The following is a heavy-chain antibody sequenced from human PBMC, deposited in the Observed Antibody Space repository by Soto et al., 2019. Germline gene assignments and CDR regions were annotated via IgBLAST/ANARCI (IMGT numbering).Heavy chain of an antibody. Sequence: QVQLVQSGAEVKKPGASVKVSCKASGYTFTSYAMHWVRQAPGQRLEWMGWINAGNGNTKYSQKFQGRVTITRDTSASTAYMELSSLRSEDTAVYYCARVVGGRDDAFDNWGQGTMVTVSS. J-gene: IGHJ3*02. V-gene: IGHV1-3*01. CDR1: GYTFTSYA. CDR3: ARVVGGRDDAFDN. D-gene: IGHD3-16*01. CDR2: INAGNGNT.